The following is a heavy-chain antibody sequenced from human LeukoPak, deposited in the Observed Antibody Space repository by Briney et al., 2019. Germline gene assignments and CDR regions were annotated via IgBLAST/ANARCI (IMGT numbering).Heavy chain of an antibody. CDR3: ARDRGYDILTY. J-gene: IGHJ4*02. Sequence: SVKVSCKASGGTFSSYAISWVRQAPGQGLGWMGRIIPILGIANYAQKFQGRVTITADKSTSTAYMELSSLRSEDTAVYYCARDRGYDILTYWGQGTLVTVSS. D-gene: IGHD3-9*01. V-gene: IGHV1-69*04. CDR1: GGTFSSYA. CDR2: IIPILGIA.